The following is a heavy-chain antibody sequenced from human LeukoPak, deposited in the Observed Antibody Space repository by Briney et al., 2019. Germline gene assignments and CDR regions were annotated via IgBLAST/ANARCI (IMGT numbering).Heavy chain of an antibody. J-gene: IGHJ5*02. CDR1: GYTFRSHY. Sequence: ASVLVSCKASGYTFRSHYINWVRQATGQGLEWMGWVSPKTGRTGYAQKFQGRVYMTTNASLSTAYMEWRSLKSDATAVYFCARESERDDGWFDPWGQGTLVTVSS. D-gene: IGHD1-1*01. CDR3: ARESERDDGWFDP. V-gene: IGHV1-8*01. CDR2: VSPKTGRT.